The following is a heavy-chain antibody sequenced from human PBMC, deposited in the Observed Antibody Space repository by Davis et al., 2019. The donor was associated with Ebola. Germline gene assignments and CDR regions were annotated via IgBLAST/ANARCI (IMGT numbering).Heavy chain of an antibody. CDR3: ARDPLPFDY. CDR2: INTNTGNP. Sequence: AASVKVSCKASGYSFKNYAISWVRQAPGQGLEWMGWINTNTGNPTYLQGFTGRFVFSLDTSVSTAYLQISSLKAEDTAVYYCARDPLPFDYWGQGTLVTVSS. CDR1: GYSFKNYA. D-gene: IGHD2-2*01. V-gene: IGHV7-4-1*02. J-gene: IGHJ4*02.